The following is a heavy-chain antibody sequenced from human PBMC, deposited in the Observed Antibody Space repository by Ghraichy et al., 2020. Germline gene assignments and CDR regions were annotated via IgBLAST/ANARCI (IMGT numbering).Heavy chain of an antibody. J-gene: IGHJ5*02. D-gene: IGHD2-2*01. Sequence: SETLSLTCAVYGGSFSGYYWSWIRQPPGKGLEWIGEINHSGSTNYNPSLKSRVTISVDTSKNQFSLKLSSVTAADTTVYYCAGNIVVVPAAGPDTTSFGWFDPWGQGTLVTVSS. CDR1: GGSFSGYY. CDR3: AGNIVVVPAAGPDTTSFGWFDP. CDR2: INHSGST. V-gene: IGHV4-34*01.